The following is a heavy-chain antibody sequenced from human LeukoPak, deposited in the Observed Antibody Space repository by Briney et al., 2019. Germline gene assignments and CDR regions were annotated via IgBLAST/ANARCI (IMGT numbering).Heavy chain of an antibody. CDR2: INPNSGGT. D-gene: IGHD6-19*01. CDR1: GYTFTGYY. V-gene: IGHV1-2*02. Sequence: ASVKVSCKASGYTFTGYYMHWVRQAPGQGLEWMGWINPNSGGTNYAQKFQGRVTMTRDTSISTAYMELSRLGSDDTAVYYCAREATPIVRVAGAWYGAFDIWGQGTMVTVSS. J-gene: IGHJ3*02. CDR3: AREATPIVRVAGAWYGAFDI.